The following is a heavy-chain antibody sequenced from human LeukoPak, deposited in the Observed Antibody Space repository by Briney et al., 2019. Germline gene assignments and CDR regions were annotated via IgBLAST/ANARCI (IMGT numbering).Heavy chain of an antibody. Sequence: SETLSLTCTVSGGPISSYYWSWIRQPPGKGLEWIGYIYTSGSTNYNPSLKSRVTISVDTSKNQFSLKLSSVTAADTAVYYCAKGYSGYLFDYWGQGTLVTVSS. CDR1: GGPISSYY. CDR3: AKGYSGYLFDY. V-gene: IGHV4-4*09. CDR2: IYTSGST. D-gene: IGHD5-12*01. J-gene: IGHJ4*02.